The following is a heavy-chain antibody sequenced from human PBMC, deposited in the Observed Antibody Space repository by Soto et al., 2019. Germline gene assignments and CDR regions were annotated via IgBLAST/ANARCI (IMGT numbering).Heavy chain of an antibody. CDR1: GFTFSDHY. J-gene: IGHJ6*01. V-gene: IGHV3-72*01. CDR3: ARDRYCSSTSCSPYGMDV. Sequence: EVQLVESGGGLVQPGGSLRLSCAASGFTFSDHYMDWVRQAPGKGLEWVGRTRNKANSYTTEYAASVKGRFTISRDDSKNSLYLQMNSLKTEDTAVYYCARDRYCSSTSCSPYGMDVW. D-gene: IGHD2-2*01. CDR2: TRNKANSYTT.